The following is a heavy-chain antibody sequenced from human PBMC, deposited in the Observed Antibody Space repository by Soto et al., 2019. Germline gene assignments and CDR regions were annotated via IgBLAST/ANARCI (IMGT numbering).Heavy chain of an antibody. Sequence: EVQLLESGGGLVQPGGSLRLSCAASGFTFSSYAMSWVRQTPGKGLEWVSVISGGGGNTYYADSVTGRFTISRDNPRNTLYLQMNSLRAADTAIYYCAKDRGAGGRFSGIAVAGIPSWGQGTLVTVSS. CDR3: AKDRGAGGRFSGIAVAGIPS. D-gene: IGHD6-19*01. CDR2: ISGGGGNT. V-gene: IGHV3-23*01. J-gene: IGHJ5*02. CDR1: GFTFSSYA.